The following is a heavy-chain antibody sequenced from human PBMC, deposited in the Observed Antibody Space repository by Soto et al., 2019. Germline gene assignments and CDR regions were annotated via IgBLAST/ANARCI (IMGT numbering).Heavy chain of an antibody. CDR3: ARGQAFWTGYYRMPYYFDY. V-gene: IGHV4-61*08. D-gene: IGHD3-3*01. CDR1: GGSISSGGYS. Sequence: PSDTLSLTCAVSGGSISSGGYSWSWIRQPPGKGLEYIGYLYYSGSSNYNPSLKSRVTISVDTPKNQFSLKLTSVTAADTAIYFCARGQAFWTGYYRMPYYFDYWGRGTLVTVSS. CDR2: LYYSGSS. J-gene: IGHJ4*02.